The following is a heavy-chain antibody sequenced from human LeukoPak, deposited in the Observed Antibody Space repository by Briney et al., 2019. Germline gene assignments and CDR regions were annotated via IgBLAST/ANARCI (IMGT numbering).Heavy chain of an antibody. D-gene: IGHD3-9*01. V-gene: IGHV5-51*01. Sequence: SGESLKISCKGSGYSFTSYWIGWVRQMPGKGLEWMGIIYPGDSDTRYSPSFQGQVTISADKSISTAYLQWSSLKASDTAMYYCARRQTGYFDWNWFDPWGQGTLVTVSS. J-gene: IGHJ5*02. CDR3: ARRQTGYFDWNWFDP. CDR1: GYSFTSYW. CDR2: IYPGDSDT.